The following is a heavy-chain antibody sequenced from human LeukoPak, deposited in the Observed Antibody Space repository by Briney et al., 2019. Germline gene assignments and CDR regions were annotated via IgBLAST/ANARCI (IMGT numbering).Heavy chain of an antibody. CDR2: IYTSGST. D-gene: IGHD1-26*01. CDR3: AGRGGSYRQSRVSRSSDDAFDI. CDR1: GGSISSYY. J-gene: IGHJ3*02. V-gene: IGHV4-4*09. Sequence: SETLSLTCTVSGGSISSYYWSWIRQPPGKGLEGIGYIYTSGSTNYNPSLKSRVTISVDTSKNQFSLKLSSVTAADTAVYYCAGRGGSYRQSRVSRSSDDAFDIWGQGTMVTVSS.